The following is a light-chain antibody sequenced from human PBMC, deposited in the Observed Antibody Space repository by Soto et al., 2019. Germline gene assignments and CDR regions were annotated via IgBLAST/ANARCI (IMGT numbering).Light chain of an antibody. CDR2: GNS. V-gene: IGLV1-40*01. CDR3: QSYDSRLSGSE. J-gene: IGLJ2*01. CDR1: NSNIGAGYD. Sequence: QSVLTQPPSVSGAPGQRVTISCTGSNSNIGAGYDVQWYQQLPGTAPKLLIYGNSNRPSGVPDRFSGSKSGTSASLAITGLQAEDEADYYCQSYDSRLSGSEFGGGTKLTVL.